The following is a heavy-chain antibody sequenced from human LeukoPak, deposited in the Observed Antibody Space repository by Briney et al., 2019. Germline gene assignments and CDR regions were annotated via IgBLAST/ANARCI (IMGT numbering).Heavy chain of an antibody. CDR3: AKDRQNGDYSDY. CDR2: ISYDGSNK. CDR1: GFTFSSYA. D-gene: IGHD4-17*01. J-gene: IGHJ4*02. V-gene: IGHV3-30-3*01. Sequence: GRSLRFSCAASGFTFSSYAMHWVRQAPGKGLEWVAVISYDGSNKYYADSVKGRFTISRDNSKNTLYLQMNSLRAEDTAVYYCAKDRQNGDYSDYWGQGTLVTVSS.